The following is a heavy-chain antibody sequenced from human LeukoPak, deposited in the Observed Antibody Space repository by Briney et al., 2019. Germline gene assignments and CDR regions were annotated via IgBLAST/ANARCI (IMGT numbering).Heavy chain of an antibody. CDR1: GFTFSSYG. V-gene: IGHV3-33*01. CDR3: ARDFRRYCSSTSCKSFDP. D-gene: IGHD2-2*01. Sequence: GGSLRLSCAASGFTFSSYGMHWVRQAPGKGLEWVAVIWYDGSNKYYADSVKGRFTISRDNSKNTLYLQMNSLRAEDTAVYYCARDFRRYCSSTSCKSFDPWGQGTLVTVSS. J-gene: IGHJ5*02. CDR2: IWYDGSNK.